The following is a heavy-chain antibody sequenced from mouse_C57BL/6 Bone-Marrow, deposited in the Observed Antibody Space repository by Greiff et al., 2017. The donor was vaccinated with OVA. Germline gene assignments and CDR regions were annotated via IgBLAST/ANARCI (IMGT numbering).Heavy chain of an antibody. D-gene: IGHD1-1*01. CDR2: IHPNSGST. CDR1: GYTFTSYW. CDR3: ARGGFITTVVAAY. Sequence: QVQLQQSGAELVKPGASVKLSCKASGYTFTSYWMHWVKQRPGQGLEWIGMIHPNSGSTNYNEKFKSKATLTVDKSSSTAYMQLSSLTSEDSAVYYCARGGFITTVVAAYWGQGTLVTVSA. J-gene: IGHJ3*01. V-gene: IGHV1-64*01.